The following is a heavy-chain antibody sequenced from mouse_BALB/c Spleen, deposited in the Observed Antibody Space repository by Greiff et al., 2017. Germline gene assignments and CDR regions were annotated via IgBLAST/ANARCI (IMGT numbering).Heavy chain of an antibody. CDR2: IHYSGST. CDR3: ARGSPLQYPSYAMDY. D-gene: IGHD6-1*01. CDR1: GYSITSGYS. Sequence: EVQLQESGPDLVKPSQSLSLTCTVTGYSITSGYSWHWIRQFPGNKLEWMGYIHYSGSTNYNPSLKSRISITRDTSKNQFFLQLNSVTTEETATYYCARGSPLQYPSYAMDYWGQGTSVTVSS. J-gene: IGHJ4*01. V-gene: IGHV3-1*02.